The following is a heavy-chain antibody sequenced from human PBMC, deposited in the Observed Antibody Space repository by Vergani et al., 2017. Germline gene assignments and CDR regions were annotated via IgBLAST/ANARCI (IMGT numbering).Heavy chain of an antibody. CDR1: GGSISSSNW. V-gene: IGHV4-4*02. D-gene: IGHD1-20*01. Sequence: QVQLQESCPGLVKPSGTLSLTCAVSGGSISSSNWWSWVRQPPGKGLEWIGEIYNSGSTNYNPSLKMRVTISVDKSKNQFSLKLSSVTAADTAVDYCARFLTGTTIYYYYGMDVWGQGTTVTVSS. J-gene: IGHJ6*02. CDR2: IYNSGST. CDR3: ARFLTGTTIYYYYGMDV.